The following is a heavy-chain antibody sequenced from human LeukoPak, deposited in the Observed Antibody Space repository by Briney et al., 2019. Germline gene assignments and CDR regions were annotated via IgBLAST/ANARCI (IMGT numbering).Heavy chain of an antibody. V-gene: IGHV4-39*07. CDR3: ARVYRYCSSTSCYEYFDY. CDR2: IYYSGST. J-gene: IGHJ4*02. Sequence: SETLSLTCTVSGGSISSSSYYWGWIRQPPGKGLEWIGSIYYSGSTYYNPSLKSRVTISVDTSKNQFSLKLSSVTAADTAVYYCARVYRYCSSTSCYEYFDYWGQGTLVTVSS. CDR1: GGSISSSSYY. D-gene: IGHD2-2*01.